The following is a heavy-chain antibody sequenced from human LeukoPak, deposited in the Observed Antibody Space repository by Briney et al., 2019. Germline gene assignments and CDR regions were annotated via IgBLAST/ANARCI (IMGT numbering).Heavy chain of an antibody. D-gene: IGHD3-22*01. Sequence: GASLQISCKGSGYSFTNYWIDWVRQMPGKGPEWMGIIYPGDSDTTYSPSFQGQVTISVDKSISTAYLQWSSLKASDTAMSYCARTPTAIIGSGYCIDYWGQGTLVTVSS. V-gene: IGHV5-51*01. CDR2: IYPGDSDT. CDR3: ARTPTAIIGSGYCIDY. CDR1: GYSFTNYW. J-gene: IGHJ4*02.